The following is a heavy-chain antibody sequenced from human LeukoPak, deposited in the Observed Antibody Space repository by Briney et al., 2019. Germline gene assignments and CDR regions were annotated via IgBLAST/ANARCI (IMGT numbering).Heavy chain of an antibody. V-gene: IGHV4-39*01. CDR3: ARLSTRIFGVLDP. D-gene: IGHD3-3*01. Sequence: KPSETLSLTCTVSGGSISSSSYYWGWIRQPPGKGLEWIGSIYYSGSTYYNPSLKSRVTISVDTSKNQFSLKLSSVTAADTAVYYCARLSTRIFGVLDPWGQGTLVTVSS. J-gene: IGHJ5*02. CDR2: IYYSGST. CDR1: GGSISSSSYY.